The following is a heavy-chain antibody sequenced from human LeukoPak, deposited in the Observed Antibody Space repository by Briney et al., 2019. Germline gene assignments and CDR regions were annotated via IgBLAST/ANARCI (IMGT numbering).Heavy chain of an antibody. J-gene: IGHJ6*03. Sequence: ASVKVSCKASGYTFTSYGISWVRQAPGQGLEWMGWISAYNGNTNYAQELQGRVTMSTDTSTSTAYMELRSLRSDDTAVYYCARGGSGITYYYYYMDVWGKGTTVTVSS. V-gene: IGHV1-18*01. CDR3: ARGGSGITYYYYYMDV. CDR2: ISAYNGNT. D-gene: IGHD3-10*01. CDR1: GYTFTSYG.